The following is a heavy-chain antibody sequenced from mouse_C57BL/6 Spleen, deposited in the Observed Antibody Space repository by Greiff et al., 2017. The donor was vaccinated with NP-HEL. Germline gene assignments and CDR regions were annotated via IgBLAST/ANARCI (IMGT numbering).Heavy chain of an antibody. V-gene: IGHV6-3*01. CDR3: TGTYYYGPFDY. CDR1: GFTFSNYW. D-gene: IGHD1-1*01. J-gene: IGHJ2*01. Sequence: EVKLVESGGGLVQPGGSMKLSCVASGFTFSNYWMNWVRQSPEKGLEWVAQIRLKSDNYATHYAESVKGRFTISRDDSKSSVYLQMNNLRAEDTGIYYCTGTYYYGPFDYWGQGTTLTVSS. CDR2: IRLKSDNYAT.